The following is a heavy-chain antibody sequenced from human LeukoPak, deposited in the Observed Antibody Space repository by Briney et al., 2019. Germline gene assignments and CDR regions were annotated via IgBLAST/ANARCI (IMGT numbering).Heavy chain of an antibody. Sequence: GGSLRLSCVASGFIFRNYAIHWVRQAPGKGLEWVAVISYDGSNKYYADSVKGRFTISRDNSKNTLYLQMNSLRAEDTAVYYCARDPSYNWNDHAFDIWGQGTMVTVSS. CDR1: GFIFRNYA. J-gene: IGHJ3*02. D-gene: IGHD1-20*01. V-gene: IGHV3-30-3*01. CDR3: ARDPSYNWNDHAFDI. CDR2: ISYDGSNK.